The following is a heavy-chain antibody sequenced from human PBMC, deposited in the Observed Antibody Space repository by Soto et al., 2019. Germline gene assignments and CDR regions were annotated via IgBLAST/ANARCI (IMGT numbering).Heavy chain of an antibody. V-gene: IGHV3-23*01. D-gene: IGHD3-3*01. J-gene: IGHJ4*02. CDR2: ISGAGETT. CDR1: GFTFITYA. CDR3: AKWEGDFWIGYSDS. Sequence: EVKLLESGGGRLQPGGSLRLSCTGSGFTFITYAMSWVRQAPGKGLEWVSSISGAGETTNYAYSVKGRFTISRDNSKNTLNLQMHSLRPEDTAFYYCAKWEGDFWIGYSDSWGQGTLGPVS.